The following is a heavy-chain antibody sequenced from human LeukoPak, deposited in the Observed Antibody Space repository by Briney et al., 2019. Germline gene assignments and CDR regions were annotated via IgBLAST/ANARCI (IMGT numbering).Heavy chain of an antibody. Sequence: SGTLSLTCAVSGGSISSSNWWSWVRQPPGKGLEWIGEFYHSGSTNYNPSLKSRVTISVDKSKNQFSLKLSSVTAADTAVYYCARGGAVAGTYYFDYWGQGTLVTVSS. CDR3: ARGGAVAGTYYFDY. CDR2: FYHSGST. J-gene: IGHJ4*02. V-gene: IGHV4-4*02. D-gene: IGHD6-19*01. CDR1: GGSISSSNW.